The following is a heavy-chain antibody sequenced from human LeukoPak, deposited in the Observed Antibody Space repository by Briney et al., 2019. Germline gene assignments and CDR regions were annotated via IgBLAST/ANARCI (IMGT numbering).Heavy chain of an antibody. CDR3: TRYNNDHFDY. J-gene: IGHJ4*02. Sequence: PGRSLRLSCAGSGFTFGGYGMHWFRQTPGKGLEWVAVTAYDGSRAFYADSVKGRLTISRDNSKNTMSVQMDDLRAEDTAVYYCTRYNNDHFDYWGQGTLVTLSS. CDR1: GFTFGGYG. D-gene: IGHD1-14*01. V-gene: IGHV3-33*01. CDR2: TAYDGSRA.